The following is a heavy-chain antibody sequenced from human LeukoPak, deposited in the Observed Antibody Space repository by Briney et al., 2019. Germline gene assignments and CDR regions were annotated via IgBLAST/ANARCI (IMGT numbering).Heavy chain of an antibody. CDR2: ISGSGGST. CDR1: GFTFSSYA. Sequence: GGSLRLSCAASGFTFSSYAMSWVRQAPGKGLEWVSAISGSGGSTYYADSVKGRFTISRDNSKNTLYLQMNSLRAEDTAVYYCAKDQNAMITPTCYFDYWGQGTLVTVSS. D-gene: IGHD3-16*01. J-gene: IGHJ4*02. V-gene: IGHV3-23*01. CDR3: AKDQNAMITPTCYFDY.